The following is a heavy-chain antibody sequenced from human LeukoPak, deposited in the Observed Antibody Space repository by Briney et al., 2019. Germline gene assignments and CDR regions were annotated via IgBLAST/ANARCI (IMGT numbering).Heavy chain of an antibody. CDR2: MNPNSGNT. J-gene: IGHJ4*02. V-gene: IGHV1-8*01. D-gene: IGHD3-22*01. Sequence: ASVKVSCKASGYTFTSYDIIWVRQATGQGLEWMGWMNPNSGNTGYAQKFQGRVTMTRNTSISTAYMELSSLRSEDTAVYYCARALQRGYYYDSSGYYFSDYWGQGTLVTVSS. CDR3: ARALQRGYYYDSSGYYFSDY. CDR1: GYTFTSYD.